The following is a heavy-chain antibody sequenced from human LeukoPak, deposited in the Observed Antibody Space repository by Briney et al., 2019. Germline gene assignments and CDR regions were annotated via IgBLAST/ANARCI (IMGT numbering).Heavy chain of an antibody. CDR3: ARAHSSSLFDH. CDR1: GFTFSSHP. J-gene: IGHJ4*02. CDR2: ISDSGVGT. V-gene: IGHV3-23*01. D-gene: IGHD2-2*01. Sequence: GGSLRLSCAASGFTFSSHPMSWVRQAPGKGLEWVSGISDSGVGTYYADSVKGRVTISRDNSKNTLSLHMNSLRVEDTAVYYCARAHSSSLFDHWGQGALVTASS.